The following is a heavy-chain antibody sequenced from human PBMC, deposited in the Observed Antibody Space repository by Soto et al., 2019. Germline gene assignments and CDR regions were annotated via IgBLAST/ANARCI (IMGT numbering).Heavy chain of an antibody. D-gene: IGHD6-19*01. J-gene: IGHJ4*02. CDR1: GFTFSNFA. V-gene: IGHV3-23*01. CDR3: AKIAEAVAGTVYGY. Sequence: PGGSLRLSCAASGFTFSNFAMGWVRQALGKGLEWVSAIGGGGGSTFYADSVKGRFTVSRDNSKNTLYLQMNSLRVEDTAVFYCAKIAEAVAGTVYGYWGQGTLVTVSS. CDR2: IGGGGGST.